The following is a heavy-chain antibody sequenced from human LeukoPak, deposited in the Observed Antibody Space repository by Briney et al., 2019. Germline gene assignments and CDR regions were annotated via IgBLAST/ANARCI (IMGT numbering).Heavy chain of an antibody. CDR1: GFTFSTYW. CDR2: IKQDGSVK. CDR3: AKRADSSAHSFDY. V-gene: IGHV3-7*01. Sequence: GGSLRLSCVVSGFTFSTYWMSWVRQAPGKGLECVATIKQDGSVKNYGDSVQGRFTISRDNAKNSLYLQIDSLRVEDTAVYYCAKRADSSAHSFDYWGQGTLVTVSS. J-gene: IGHJ4*02. D-gene: IGHD3-22*01.